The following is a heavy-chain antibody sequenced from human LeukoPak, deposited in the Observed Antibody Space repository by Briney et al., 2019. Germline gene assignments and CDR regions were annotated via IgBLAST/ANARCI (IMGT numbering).Heavy chain of an antibody. V-gene: IGHV3-49*04. CDR3: AREYDYGGNSGPVDY. Sequence: PGRSLRLSCTASGVTFGDYAMSWGRQAPGKGVERVGFIRSKAYGGTTENAASVKGTFTISRDDSKSIAYLQMNSLKTEDTAVYYCAREYDYGGNSGPVDYWGQGTLVTVSS. CDR2: IRSKAYGGTT. CDR1: GVTFGDYA. D-gene: IGHD4-23*01. J-gene: IGHJ4*02.